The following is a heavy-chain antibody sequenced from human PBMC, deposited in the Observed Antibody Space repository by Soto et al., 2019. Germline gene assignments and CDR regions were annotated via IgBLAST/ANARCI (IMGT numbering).Heavy chain of an antibody. Sequence: EVQLVESGGGLVQPGGSLKLSCAASGFTFSGSAMHWVRQASGKGLEWVGRIRSKANSYETAYASSVKGRFTISRDDATKPAHLQMNILKNEDTAVYYCSFDGPGYWGQGTLVTVSS. V-gene: IGHV3-73*02. J-gene: IGHJ4*02. CDR1: GFTFSGSA. CDR2: IRSKANSYET. D-gene: IGHD3-9*01. CDR3: SFDGPGY.